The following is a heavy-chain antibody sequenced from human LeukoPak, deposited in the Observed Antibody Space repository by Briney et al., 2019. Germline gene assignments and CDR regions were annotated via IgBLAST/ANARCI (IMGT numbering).Heavy chain of an antibody. CDR2: INHSGST. CDR3: AGKVVVPAAYAFDI. D-gene: IGHD2-2*01. J-gene: IGHJ3*02. Sequence: PSETLSLTCAVYGGSFSGYYWSWIRQPPGKGLEWIGEINHSGSTNYNPSLKGRVTISVDTSKNQFSLKLSSVTAADTAVYYCAGKVVVPAAYAFDIWGQGTMVTVSS. CDR1: GGSFSGYY. V-gene: IGHV4-34*01.